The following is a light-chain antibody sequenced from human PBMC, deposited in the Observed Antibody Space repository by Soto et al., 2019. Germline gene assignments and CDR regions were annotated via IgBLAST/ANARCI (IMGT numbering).Light chain of an antibody. CDR1: SSDVGSYNL. Sequence: QSVLTQPASVSGSPGQSITISCTGTSSDVGSYNLVSWYQQHPGKAPKLMIYEVSKRPSGVSNRFSGSKSGNTASLTISGLQAEDEADYYCCSYAGSSTSVYVVFGGGTKLTVL. CDR3: CSYAGSSTSVYVV. J-gene: IGLJ2*01. CDR2: EVS. V-gene: IGLV2-23*02.